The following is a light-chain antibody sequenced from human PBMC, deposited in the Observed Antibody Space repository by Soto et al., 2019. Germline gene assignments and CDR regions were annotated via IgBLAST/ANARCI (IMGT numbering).Light chain of an antibody. J-gene: IGKJ4*01. V-gene: IGKV2-28*01. CDR1: QSLLQSNGYNY. CDR3: MQALQSPLT. CDR2: LGS. Sequence: DIVMTQSPLSLPVTPGEPASISCRSSQSLLQSNGYNYLDWYLQKPGQSPQLLIYLGSNRASGVPDRFSGSGSGTDVTLKISRVEAEDVGVYYCMQALQSPLTFGGGTKVEIK.